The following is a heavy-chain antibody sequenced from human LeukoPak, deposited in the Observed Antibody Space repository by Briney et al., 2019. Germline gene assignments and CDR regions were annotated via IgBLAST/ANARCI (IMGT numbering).Heavy chain of an antibody. CDR3: ARDPRLTTEKGFDY. CDR2: ISSSSSTM. CDR1: GFTFSSYS. V-gene: IGHV3-48*02. J-gene: IGHJ4*02. Sequence: QPGGSLRLSCAASGFTFSSYSMNWVRQAPGKGLEWVSYISSSSSTMYYTDSVKGRFTISRDNAKNSLYLQMSSLRDEDTAVYYCARDPRLTTEKGFDYWGQGTLVTVSS. D-gene: IGHD4-11*01.